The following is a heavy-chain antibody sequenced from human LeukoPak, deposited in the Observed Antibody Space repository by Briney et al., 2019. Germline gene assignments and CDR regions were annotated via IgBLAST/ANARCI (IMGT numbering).Heavy chain of an antibody. CDR2: IIPIFGTA. V-gene: IGHV1-69*13. D-gene: IGHD5-12*01. CDR1: GGTFSSYA. CDR3: TRDGHSGYDFIY. J-gene: IGHJ4*02. Sequence: ASVKVSCKASGGTFSSYAISWVRQAPGQGLEWMGGIIPIFGTANYAQKFQGRVTITADESTSTAYMELSSLRSEDTAVYYCTRDGHSGYDFIYWGQGTLVTVSS.